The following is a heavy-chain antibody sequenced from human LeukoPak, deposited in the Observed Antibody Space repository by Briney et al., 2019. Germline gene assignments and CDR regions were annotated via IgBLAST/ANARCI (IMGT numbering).Heavy chain of an antibody. J-gene: IGHJ3*02. D-gene: IGHD3-22*01. CDR2: ITRSSYI. Sequence: PGLSLRLSCAASGFTFSSYSMNWVGQAPGKRLGCVSSITRSSYIYGAASVKARFTISRDKGKNSLYLHMTSLRADDTAGSYCAGYASSGRRAAFDIWGQGTMVTVSS. V-gene: IGHV3-21*01. CDR3: AGYASSGRRAAFDI. CDR1: GFTFSSYS.